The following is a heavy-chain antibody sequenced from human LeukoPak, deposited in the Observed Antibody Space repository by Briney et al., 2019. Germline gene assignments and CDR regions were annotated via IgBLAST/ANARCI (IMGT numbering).Heavy chain of an antibody. CDR1: GFTFSSYS. D-gene: IGHD4-17*01. CDR2: ITGSGTDI. CDR3: ARDQDYGFTY. V-gene: IGHV3-48*01. Sequence: GGSQRLSCAASGFTFSSYSMNWVRQAPGNGPEWISWITGSGTDIIYADSVKGRFTISRDNAKNSLYLQMNSLRAEDTAVYYCARDQDYGFTYWGQGTLVTVSS. J-gene: IGHJ4*02.